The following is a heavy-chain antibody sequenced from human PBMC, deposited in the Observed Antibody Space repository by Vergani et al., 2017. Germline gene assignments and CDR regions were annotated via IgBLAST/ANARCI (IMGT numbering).Heavy chain of an antibody. CDR2: FSSSGSTI. Sequence: QVQLVESGGGLVKPGGSLRLSCAASGFTFSDYYMSWIRQAPGKGLEWVSYFSSSGSTIYYADSVKGRFTISRDNAKNSLYLQMNSLRAEDTAVYYCARKHISNYYDSXGYYYMGYYYGMDVWGQGTTVTVSS. CDR1: GFTFSDYY. D-gene: IGHD3-22*01. CDR3: ARKHISNYYDSXGYYYMGYYYGMDV. V-gene: IGHV3-11*01. J-gene: IGHJ6*02.